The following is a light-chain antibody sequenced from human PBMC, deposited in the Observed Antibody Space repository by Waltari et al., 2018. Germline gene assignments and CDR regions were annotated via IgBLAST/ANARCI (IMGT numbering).Light chain of an antibody. V-gene: IGKV1-5*03. CDR1: QNINDW. J-gene: IGKJ5*01. Sequence: IQMSQSPSPLYTWVGHRATINCRASQNINDWLAWYQQKPGKAPKVLIYKASNLESGVPSRFSGSGSGTDFTFIITSLQPEDIATYYCQQYENLPLTFGQGTRLEI. CDR3: QQYENLPLT. CDR2: KAS.